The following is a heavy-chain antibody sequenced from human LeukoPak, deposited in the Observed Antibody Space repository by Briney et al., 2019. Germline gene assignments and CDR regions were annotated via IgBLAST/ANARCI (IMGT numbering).Heavy chain of an antibody. V-gene: IGHV3-53*01. J-gene: IGHJ4*02. CDR3: ARAPPGVHPFDY. Sequence: PGGSLRLSCAASGFTVSSNYMSWVRQAPGKGLEWVSVIYTGGSIYYADSVKGRITISRDNSKNTLYLQMNSLRAEDTAVYHCARAPPGVHPFDYWGQGRLVTVSS. D-gene: IGHD3-10*01. CDR2: IYTGGSI. CDR1: GFTVSSNY.